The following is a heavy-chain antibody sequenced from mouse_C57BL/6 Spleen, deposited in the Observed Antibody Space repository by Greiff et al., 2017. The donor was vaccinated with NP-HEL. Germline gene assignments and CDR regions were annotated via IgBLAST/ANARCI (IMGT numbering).Heavy chain of an antibody. D-gene: IGHD1-1*01. J-gene: IGHJ2*01. V-gene: IGHV1-69*01. Sequence: QVQLQQPGAELVMPGASVKLSCKASGYTFTSYWMHWVKQRPGQGLEWIGEIDPSDSYTNYNQKFKGKSTLTVDKSSSTAYMHISSLTSEDSAVYYCAVITTVVANFDYWGQGTTLTVSS. CDR3: AVITTVVANFDY. CDR1: GYTFTSYW. CDR2: IDPSDSYT.